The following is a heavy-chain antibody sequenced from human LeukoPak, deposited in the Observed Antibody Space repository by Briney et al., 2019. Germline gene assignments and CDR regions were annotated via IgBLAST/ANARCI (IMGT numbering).Heavy chain of an antibody. CDR3: ARVRAVGATTSRAFDI. V-gene: IGHV1-69*01. CDR1: GGTFSSYA. CDR2: IIPIFGTA. D-gene: IGHD1-26*01. Sequence: SVRVSCKASGGTFSSYAISWVRQAPGQGLEWMGGIIPIFGTANYPQKFRGRVTITADESTSTAYMELSSLRSEDTAVYYCARVRAVGATTSRAFDIWGQGTMVTVSS. J-gene: IGHJ3*02.